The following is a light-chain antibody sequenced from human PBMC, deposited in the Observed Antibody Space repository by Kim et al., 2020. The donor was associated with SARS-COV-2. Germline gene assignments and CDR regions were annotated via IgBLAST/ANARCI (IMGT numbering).Light chain of an antibody. CDR1: NIGTEG. CDR2: FDR. V-gene: IGLV3-21*04. CDR3: QVWNSGSDQWV. J-gene: IGLJ3*02. Sequence: APGGPARITCGGNNIGTEGVHWYQQKPGQAPTLVIYFDRDWRSGIFERFSGSNSGNTATLTIRRVEAGDEADYYCQVWNSGSDQWVFGGGTQLTVL.